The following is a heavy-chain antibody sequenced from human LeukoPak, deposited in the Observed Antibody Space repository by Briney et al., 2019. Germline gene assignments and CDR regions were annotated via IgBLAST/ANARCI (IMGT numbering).Heavy chain of an antibody. CDR1: GFTFSSYA. D-gene: IGHD3-10*01. Sequence: GGSLRLSCAASGFTFSSYAMHWVRQAPGKGLEWVAVISYDGSNKYYADSVKGRFTIPRDNSKNTLYLQMNSLRAEDTAVYYCARENHYYGSGSSYYHYGMDVWGQGTTVTVSS. V-gene: IGHV3-30-3*01. CDR3: ARENHYYGSGSSYYHYGMDV. J-gene: IGHJ6*02. CDR2: ISYDGSNK.